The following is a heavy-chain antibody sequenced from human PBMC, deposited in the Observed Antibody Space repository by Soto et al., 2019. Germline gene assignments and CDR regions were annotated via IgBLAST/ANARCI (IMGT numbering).Heavy chain of an antibody. CDR3: AREVQLERGVFDY. CDR1: GFTVINNY. Sequence: PGGSLRLSCAASGFTVINNYMSWVRQAPGKGLEWVSVIYSGGSTYFADSVKGRLIVSRDNSKNTVYLQMNSLRAEDTAVYYCAREVQLERGVFDYWGQGALVTVSS. CDR2: IYSGGST. D-gene: IGHD1-1*01. V-gene: IGHV3-66*01. J-gene: IGHJ4*02.